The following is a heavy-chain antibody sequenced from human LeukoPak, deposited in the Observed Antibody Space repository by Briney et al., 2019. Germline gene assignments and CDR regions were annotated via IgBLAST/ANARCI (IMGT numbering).Heavy chain of an antibody. CDR3: TRDSRATVTTLNWLDP. J-gene: IGHJ5*02. D-gene: IGHD4-17*01. CDR2: ISAYNGNT. V-gene: IGHV1-18*01. Sequence: ASVKVSCKASGYKFTSYGISWVRQAPGQGLEWMGWISAYNGNTNYAQNLQGRVTMTTDTTTSTAYMDLRSLRSDDTAVYYCTRDSRATVTTLNWLDPWGQGTLVTVSS. CDR1: GYKFTSYG.